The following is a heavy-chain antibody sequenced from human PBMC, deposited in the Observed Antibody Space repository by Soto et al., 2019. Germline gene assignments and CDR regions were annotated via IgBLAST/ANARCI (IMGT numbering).Heavy chain of an antibody. CDR3: AKDQSQWLVYY. Sequence: QVQLVESGGGVVQPGRSLRLSCAASGFTFSSYGMHWVRQAPGKGLEWVAVISYDGSNKYYADSGKGRFTISRDNSKNTLYLQLNSLRAEDTAVYYCAKDQSQWLVYYWGQGTLVTVSS. CDR1: GFTFSSYG. CDR2: ISYDGSNK. V-gene: IGHV3-30*18. D-gene: IGHD6-19*01. J-gene: IGHJ4*02.